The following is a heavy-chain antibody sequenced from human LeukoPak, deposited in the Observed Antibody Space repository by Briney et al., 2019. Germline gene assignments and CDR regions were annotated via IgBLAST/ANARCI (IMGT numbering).Heavy chain of an antibody. J-gene: IGHJ4*02. Sequence: SETLSLTCTVSGYSISRGYYWGWIGQPPGKGLDWIGIIYHSGSTYYNTSLKSRVTISVDTSKNQFSLKLSSVTAADTAVYYCARDSARIQLWVAIDYWGQGTLVTVSS. CDR2: IYHSGST. CDR3: ARDSARIQLWVAIDY. CDR1: GYSISRGYY. V-gene: IGHV4-38-2*02. D-gene: IGHD5-18*01.